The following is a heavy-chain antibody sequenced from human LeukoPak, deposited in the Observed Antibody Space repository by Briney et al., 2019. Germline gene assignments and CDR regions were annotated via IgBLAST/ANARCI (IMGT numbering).Heavy chain of an antibody. CDR3: ARVHRIGGS. Sequence: GGSLRLSCAASGFTISSNYMTWVRQAPGGGLQWVSVIYSDGSTFYADSVKGRFTISRDSSKNTLYLQMNSLRAEDTAVYYCARVHRIGGSWGQGTLVTVSS. CDR2: IYSDGST. J-gene: IGHJ4*02. V-gene: IGHV3-53*01. CDR1: GFTISSNY. D-gene: IGHD3-16*01.